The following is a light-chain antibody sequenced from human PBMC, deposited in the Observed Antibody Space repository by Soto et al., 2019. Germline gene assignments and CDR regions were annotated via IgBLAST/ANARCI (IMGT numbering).Light chain of an antibody. J-gene: IGKJ5*01. Sequence: DIQMTQSPSSVSASVGDRFTITCRASQGISTNLAWYQQKPGKAPKLLIYAASSLQSGVPPRFSGSGSGTDLTLTISSLQPEDFAIYYCQQANRVPLSVGQGTRLEIK. V-gene: IGKV1-12*01. CDR2: AAS. CDR1: QGISTN. CDR3: QQANRVPLS.